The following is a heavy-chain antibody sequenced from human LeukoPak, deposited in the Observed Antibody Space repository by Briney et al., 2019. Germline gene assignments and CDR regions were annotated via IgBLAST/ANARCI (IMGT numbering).Heavy chain of an antibody. Sequence: PSETLSLTCTSSDDSISSDDYYWGWIRQHPGKGLEWIGFIYYSGSTSYNPSLKSRVTISIDTSKNQFSLKLSSVTAADTAVYYCARGGYSGYDYDYWGQGTLVTVSS. CDR1: DDSISSDDYY. CDR3: ARGGYSGYDYDY. V-gene: IGHV4-31*03. J-gene: IGHJ4*02. CDR2: IYYSGST. D-gene: IGHD5-12*01.